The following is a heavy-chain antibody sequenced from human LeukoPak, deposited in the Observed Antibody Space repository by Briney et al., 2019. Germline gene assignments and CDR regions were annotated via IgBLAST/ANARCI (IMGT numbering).Heavy chain of an antibody. V-gene: IGHV3-49*04. CDR1: GFTFSAYW. CDR3: TRLMAYFDY. D-gene: IGHD2-8*01. J-gene: IGHJ4*02. Sequence: PGGSLRLSCAGSGFTFSAYWMSRVRQAPGKGLEWVGFIRSKAYGGTTENAASVKGRFTISRDDSKSITYLQMNSLKTEDTAVYYCTRLMAYFDYWGQGTLVTVSS. CDR2: IRSKAYGGTT.